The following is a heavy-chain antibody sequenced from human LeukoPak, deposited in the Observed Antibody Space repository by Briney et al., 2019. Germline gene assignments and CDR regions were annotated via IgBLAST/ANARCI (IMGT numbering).Heavy chain of an antibody. CDR2: INIGGTNT. Sequence: GGSLRLSCAASGFTFNAYYMSWIGQAPGKGLEWLSYINIGGTNTHYADSVKGRFTISRDNAKKSLDLEMNNLRAEDTAVYYCATDGAGFDTWGQGVLVTVSS. CDR1: GFTFNAYY. J-gene: IGHJ5*02. CDR3: ATDGAGFDT. V-gene: IGHV3-11*01.